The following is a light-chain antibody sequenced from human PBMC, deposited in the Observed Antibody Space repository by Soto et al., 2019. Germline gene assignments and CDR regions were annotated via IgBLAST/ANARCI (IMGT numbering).Light chain of an antibody. CDR1: QSVGSN. Sequence: EIVMTQSPATLSVSPGERATLSCRASQSVGSNLAWYQQKPGQAPRLLSYGASTRATGIPARFSGSGSGTEFPLTISSLQSEDFAIYFCQQYNNWPPDRTFGQGTKVEIK. CDR3: QQYNNWPPDRT. CDR2: GAS. V-gene: IGKV3-15*01. J-gene: IGKJ1*01.